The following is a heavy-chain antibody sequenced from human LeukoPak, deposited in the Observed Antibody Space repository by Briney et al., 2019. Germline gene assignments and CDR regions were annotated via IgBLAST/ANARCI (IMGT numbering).Heavy chain of an antibody. CDR1: GGSISSSSYY. J-gene: IGHJ4*02. D-gene: IGHD6-13*01. Sequence: SETLSLTCTVSGGSISSSSYYWGWIRQPPGKGLEWIGSIYYSGSTYYNLSLKSRVTISVDTSKNQFSLKLSSVTAADTAVYYCARDYPIAAAGSFDYWGQGTLVTVSS. V-gene: IGHV4-39*07. CDR2: IYYSGST. CDR3: ARDYPIAAAGSFDY.